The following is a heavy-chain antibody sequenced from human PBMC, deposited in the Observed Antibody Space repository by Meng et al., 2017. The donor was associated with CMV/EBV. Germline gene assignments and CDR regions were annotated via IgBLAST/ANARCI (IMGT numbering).Heavy chain of an antibody. Sequence: GESLKISCAASGFTFSSYSMNWVRQAPGKGLEWVSSISSSSSYIYYADSAKGRFTISRDNAKNSLYLQMNSLRAEDTAVYYCARDLSNYDILTGYQYYYYGMDVWGQGTTVTVSS. J-gene: IGHJ6*02. CDR1: GFTFSSYS. V-gene: IGHV3-21*01. CDR2: ISSSSSYI. CDR3: ARDLSNYDILTGYQYYYYGMDV. D-gene: IGHD3-9*01.